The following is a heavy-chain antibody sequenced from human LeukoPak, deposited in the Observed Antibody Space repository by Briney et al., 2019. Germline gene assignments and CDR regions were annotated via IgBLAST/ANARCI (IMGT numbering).Heavy chain of an antibody. CDR1: GGSISSYY. D-gene: IGHD3-3*01. J-gene: IGHJ4*02. CDR2: IYYSGST. CDR3: ASATLGYDFWSGYPGGYYFDY. V-gene: IGHV4-59*08. Sequence: SETLSLTCTVSGGSISSYYWSWIRQPPGKGLEWIGYIYYSGSTNYNPSLKSRVTISVDTSKNQFSLKLSSVTAADTAVYYCASATLGYDFWSGYPGGYYFDYWGQGTLVTVSS.